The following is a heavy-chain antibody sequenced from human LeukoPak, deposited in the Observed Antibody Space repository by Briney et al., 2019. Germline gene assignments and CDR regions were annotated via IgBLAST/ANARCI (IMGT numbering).Heavy chain of an antibody. CDR2: ISWNSGSI. Sequence: GGSLRLSCAASGFTFDDYAMHWVRQAPGKGLEWVSGISWNSGSIGYADSVKGRFTISRDNAKNSLYLQMNSLRAEDTALYYCAKEGAVAGPFDYWGQGTLVTVSP. V-gene: IGHV3-9*01. CDR3: AKEGAVAGPFDY. CDR1: GFTFDDYA. J-gene: IGHJ4*02. D-gene: IGHD6-19*01.